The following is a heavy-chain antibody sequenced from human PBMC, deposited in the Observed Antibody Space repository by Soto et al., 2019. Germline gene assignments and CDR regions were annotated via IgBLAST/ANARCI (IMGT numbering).Heavy chain of an antibody. CDR1: GFTFSSYA. J-gene: IGHJ4*02. D-gene: IGHD6-13*01. CDR2: ISGSGGST. CDR3: AYSSTPFDY. V-gene: IGHV3-23*01. Sequence: EVQLLESGGGLVQPGGSLRLSCAASGFTFSSYAMSWVRQAPGKGLEWVSAISGSGGSTYYADSVKGRFTSSRDNSENTLQRQMNSLRAEDTAVYYCAYSSTPFDYWGQGALVTVSS.